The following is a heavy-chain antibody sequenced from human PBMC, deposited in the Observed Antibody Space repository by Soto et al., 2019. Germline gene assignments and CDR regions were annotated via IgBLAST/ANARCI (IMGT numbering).Heavy chain of an antibody. V-gene: IGHV1-69*01. D-gene: IGHD3-22*01. CDR2: IIPMFGTA. Sequence: ASVKVSCKASGGTFSRYAINWVRQAPGQGLEWMGGIIPMFGTANYAQKFQGRVTITADESTNTGYMELRSLISEDTAVYYCARDGTLYDSSGYYYLYWGQGTLVTVSS. CDR3: ARDGTLYDSSGYYYLY. J-gene: IGHJ4*02. CDR1: GGTFSRYA.